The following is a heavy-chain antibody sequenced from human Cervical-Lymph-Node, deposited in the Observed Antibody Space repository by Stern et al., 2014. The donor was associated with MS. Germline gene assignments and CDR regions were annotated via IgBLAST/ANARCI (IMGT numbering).Heavy chain of an antibody. Sequence: QVQLVQSGAEVKKPGASVKVSCKASGYTFTGYYMHWVRQAPGQGLEWMGWINPNSGGTNYAQKFQGRFAMTRDPSISTAYMELSRLRSDDTAVYYCSLVPAAIKAAARLPHYYYGMDVWGQGTTVTVSS. D-gene: IGHD2-2*02. J-gene: IGHJ6*02. V-gene: IGHV1-2*02. CDR2: INPNSGGT. CDR3: SLVPAAIKAAARLPHYYYGMDV. CDR1: GYTFTGYY.